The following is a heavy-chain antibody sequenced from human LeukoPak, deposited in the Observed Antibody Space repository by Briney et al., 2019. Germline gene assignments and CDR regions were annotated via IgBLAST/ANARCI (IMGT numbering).Heavy chain of an antibody. D-gene: IGHD6-13*01. V-gene: IGHV3-30*18. J-gene: IGHJ4*02. CDR1: GFTFSSYG. Sequence: GGSLRLSCAASGFTFSSYGMHWVRQAPGKGLEWVAVISYDGSNKYYADSVKGRFTISRDNSKNTLYLQMNSLRAEDTAVYYCAKTPRAAAGSRYLDYWGQGTLVTVSS. CDR2: ISYDGSNK. CDR3: AKTPRAAAGSRYLDY.